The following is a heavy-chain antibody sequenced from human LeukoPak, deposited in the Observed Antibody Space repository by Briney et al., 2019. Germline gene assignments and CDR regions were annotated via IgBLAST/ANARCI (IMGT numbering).Heavy chain of an antibody. CDR2: ISPPTGNT. J-gene: IGHJ6*03. CDR1: GYTFINYI. Sequence: ASAKVSCKASGYTFINYIINWVRQAPGQGLHWMGWISPPTGNTNYAQTLQGRVSMTTDTSTNTAYMEVRSLRSDDTAVYYCARGGPSDSQWARTYDDYMDLWGQGTTVTVSS. V-gene: IGHV1-18*01. D-gene: IGHD2-15*01. CDR3: ARGGPSDSQWARTYDDYMDL.